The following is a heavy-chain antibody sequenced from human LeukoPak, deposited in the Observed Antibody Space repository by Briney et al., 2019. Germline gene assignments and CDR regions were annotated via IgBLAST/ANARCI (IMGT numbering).Heavy chain of an antibody. D-gene: IGHD1-26*01. CDR2: IYYSGST. CDR1: GGSLSNYY. J-gene: IGHJ4*02. Sequence: SETLSLTCTVSGGSLSNYYWGWIRLPPGKGLEWIGYIYYSGSTNYNPSLKSRVTISVDTSKNQFSLKLSSVTAADTAVYYCARSGTVGAMPVWGQGTLVTVSS. CDR3: ARSGTVGAMPV. V-gene: IGHV4-59*08.